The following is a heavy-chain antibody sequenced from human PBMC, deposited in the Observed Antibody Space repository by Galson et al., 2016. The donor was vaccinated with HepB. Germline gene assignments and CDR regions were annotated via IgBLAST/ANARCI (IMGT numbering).Heavy chain of an antibody. CDR3: AGGASSWADS. V-gene: IGHV3-74*01. CDR1: GFTFTKFW. D-gene: IGHD6-13*01. J-gene: IGHJ5*01. CDR2: VNTDGSVT. Sequence: SLRLSCAASGFTFTKFWLHWVRQAPGKGLVWVSRVNTDGSVTDPADSVKGRFTISRDNAKNTLYLQMNSLTGDDTAVYYCAGGASSWADSWGQGTLVTVSP.